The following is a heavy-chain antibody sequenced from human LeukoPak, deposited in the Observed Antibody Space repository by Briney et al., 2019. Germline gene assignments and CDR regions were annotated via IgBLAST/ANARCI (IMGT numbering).Heavy chain of an antibody. D-gene: IGHD5-18*01. CDR2: IKQDGSEK. V-gene: IGHV3-7*01. CDR3: ARDINGYSYFSSDAFDI. J-gene: IGHJ3*02. Sequence: GGSLRLSCAASGFTFSSYSMHWVRQAPGKGLEWVANIKQDGSEKYYVDSVKGRFTISRDNAKNSLYLQMNSLRAEDTAVYYCARDINGYSYFSSDAFDIWGQGTMVTVSS. CDR1: GFTFSSYS.